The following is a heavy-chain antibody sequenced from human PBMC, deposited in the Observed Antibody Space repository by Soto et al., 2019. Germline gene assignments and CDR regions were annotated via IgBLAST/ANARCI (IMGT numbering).Heavy chain of an antibody. D-gene: IGHD3-22*01. Sequence: SETLSLSCTVSGGFIRNTHYYWGWIRQPPGKRLEWIGSIFYSGSTYYNPSLKSRVTVSVDTSKNQFSLKLSSVTAADTAMYYCARTGNYDDSGPISSPDYWGQGTLVTVSS. CDR1: GGFIRNTHYY. CDR2: IFYSGST. J-gene: IGHJ4*02. V-gene: IGHV4-39*01. CDR3: ARTGNYDDSGPISSPDY.